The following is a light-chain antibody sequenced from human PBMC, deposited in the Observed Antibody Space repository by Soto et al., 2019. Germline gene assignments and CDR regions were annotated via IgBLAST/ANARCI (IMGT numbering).Light chain of an antibody. CDR2: DAS. CDR3: QQSSSYPLT. CDR1: ESVRNNY. J-gene: IGKJ4*01. Sequence: LKQSPVTVSLSPEERATLSCRASESVRNNYLAWYQQKPGQAPRLLIYDASSRATGIPDRFSGGGSGTDFTLTISCLEPEDFAVYYCQQSSSYPLTFGGGTKVDIK. V-gene: IGKV3-20*01.